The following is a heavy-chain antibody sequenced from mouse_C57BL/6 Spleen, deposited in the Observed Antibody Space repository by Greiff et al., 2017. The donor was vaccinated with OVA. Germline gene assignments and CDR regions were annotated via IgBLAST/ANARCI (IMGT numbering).Heavy chain of an antibody. J-gene: IGHJ2*01. V-gene: IGHV7-1*01. D-gene: IGHD1-1*02. CDR2: SRNKANDYTT. CDR3: ARDNGYFDY. CDR1: GFTFSDFY. Sequence: EVKLVESGGGLVQSGRSLRLYCATSGFTFSDFYMEWVRQAPGKGLEWIAASRNKANDYTTEYSASVKGRFIVSRDTSQSILYLQMNALRAEDTAIYYCARDNGYFDYWGQGTTLTVSS.